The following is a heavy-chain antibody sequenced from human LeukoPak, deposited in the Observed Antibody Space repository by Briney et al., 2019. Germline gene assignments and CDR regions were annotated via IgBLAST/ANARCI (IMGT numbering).Heavy chain of an antibody. D-gene: IGHD3-3*01. CDR2: ISTRGTNI. CDR3: ATVQFLEWLPD. V-gene: IGHV3-11*04. Sequence: GGSLRLSCTASGFTFSDYYMSWIRQAPGKGLEWISYISTRGTNIYYADSVKGRFTISRDNANNSLFLQMNSLRVEDTAFYYCATVQFLEWLPDWGQGTLVTVPS. CDR1: GFTFSDYY. J-gene: IGHJ4*02.